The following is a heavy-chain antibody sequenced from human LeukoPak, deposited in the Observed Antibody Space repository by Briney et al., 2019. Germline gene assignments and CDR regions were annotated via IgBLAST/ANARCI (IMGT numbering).Heavy chain of an antibody. J-gene: IGHJ4*02. D-gene: IGHD3-10*01. CDR1: GFTFSNAW. V-gene: IGHV3-15*01. Sequence: GGSLRLSCAASGFTFSNAWMSWVRQAPGKGLEWVGCIKSKTDGGTTDYAAPVKGRFTISRDDSKNTLYLQMNNLKTEDTAVYYCTTVLWFGEFQSDYWGQGTLVTVSS. CDR2: IKSKTDGGTT. CDR3: TTVLWFGEFQSDY.